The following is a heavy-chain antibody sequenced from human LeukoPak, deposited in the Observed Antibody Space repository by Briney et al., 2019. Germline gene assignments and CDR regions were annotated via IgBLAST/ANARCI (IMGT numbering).Heavy chain of an antibody. CDR1: GGSISSYY. D-gene: IGHD3-10*01. CDR3: ARVPRYYYGSGSWRNWFDP. V-gene: IGHV4-59*12. CDR2: IYYSGST. Sequence: SETLSLTCTVSGGSISSYYWSWIRQPPGKGLEWIGYIYYSGSTNYNPSLKSRVTISVDTSKNQFSLKLSSVTAADTAVYYCARVPRYYYGSGSWRNWFDPWGQGTLVTVSS. J-gene: IGHJ5*02.